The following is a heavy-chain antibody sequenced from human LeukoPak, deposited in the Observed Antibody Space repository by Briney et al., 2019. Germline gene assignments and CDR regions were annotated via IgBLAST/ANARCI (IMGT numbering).Heavy chain of an antibody. CDR1: GYTFTGVY. Sequence: ASVKVSCKASGYTFTGVYMDWVRQSPGQGLEWMGWINPNSGGTQFAQKFQGRVTMTRDTSISTAYMELDRLSSDDTAVYYCARVLFNSGYDYWGQGTLVTVSS. CDR3: ARVLFNSGYDY. D-gene: IGHD3-9*01. CDR2: INPNSGGT. J-gene: IGHJ4*02. V-gene: IGHV1-2*02.